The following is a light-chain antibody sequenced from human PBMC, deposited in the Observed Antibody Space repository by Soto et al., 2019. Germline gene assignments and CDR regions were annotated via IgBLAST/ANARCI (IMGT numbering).Light chain of an antibody. CDR2: AAS. CDR1: QSVSSY. CDR3: QQSSSSPIT. J-gene: IGKJ5*01. V-gene: IGKV3-20*01. Sequence: EIVLTQSPATLSLSPGERDPLSCRARQSVSSYLAWYQQKPGQAPRLLMYAASSRATGIPDRFSGSGSGTDFTLTISRLEAEDFAVYYCQQSSSSPITFGQGTRLEIK.